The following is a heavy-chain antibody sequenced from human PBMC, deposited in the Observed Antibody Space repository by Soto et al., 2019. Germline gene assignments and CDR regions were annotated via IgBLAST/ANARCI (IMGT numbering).Heavy chain of an antibody. D-gene: IGHD2-2*02. J-gene: IGHJ5*02. CDR1: GYTFTSYA. CDR3: ARLPAAIRGHRNWFDP. V-gene: IGHV1-3*01. Sequence: GASVKVSCKASGYTFTSYAMHWVRQAPGQRLEWMGWINAGNGNTKYSQKFQGRVTITRDTSASTAYMELSSLRPEDTAVYYCARLPAAIRGHRNWFDPWGQGTLVTVSS. CDR2: INAGNGNT.